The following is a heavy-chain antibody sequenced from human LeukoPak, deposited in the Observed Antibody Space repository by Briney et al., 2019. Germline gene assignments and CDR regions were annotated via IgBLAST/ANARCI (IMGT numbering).Heavy chain of an antibody. V-gene: IGHV4-59*01. CDR1: GGSISSYY. CDR3: VSSYDSFDY. J-gene: IGHJ4*02. D-gene: IGHD5-18*01. CDR2: IYYSGST. Sequence: PSETLSLTCTVSGGSISSYYWSWIRQPPGKGLEWIGYIYYSGSTNYNPSLKSRVTISVDTSKNQFSLKLSSVTAADTAVYYCVSSYDSFDYWGQGTLVTVSS.